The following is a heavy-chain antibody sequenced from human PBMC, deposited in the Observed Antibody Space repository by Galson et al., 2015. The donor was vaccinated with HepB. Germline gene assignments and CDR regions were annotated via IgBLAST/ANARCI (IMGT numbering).Heavy chain of an antibody. CDR2: ISYDGSNK. D-gene: IGHD6-19*01. V-gene: IGHV3-30*18. J-gene: IGHJ4*02. CDR3: AKDPYLYSALAGTMAGFDY. Sequence: SLRLSCAASGFTFSNYSMHWVRQAPGKGLEWVAVISYDGSNKYYADSVKGRFTITRDNSKNTLYLQMNRRRAEDTALYYCAKDPYLYSALAGTMAGFDYWGQGTLVTVSS. CDR1: GFTFSNYS.